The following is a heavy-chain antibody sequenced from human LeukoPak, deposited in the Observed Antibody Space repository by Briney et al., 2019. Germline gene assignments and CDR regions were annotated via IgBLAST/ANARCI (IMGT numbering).Heavy chain of an antibody. Sequence: GESLKISCKNSGNIFSTYWIAWVRQKPGKGLDWMGIIYPGDSDTRYSPSFQGRVTISADKSISTAYLQWSSLKASDTAMYYCARQGWYSSSWYIDYWGQGTLVTVSS. CDR3: ARQGWYSSSWYIDY. J-gene: IGHJ4*02. V-gene: IGHV5-51*01. D-gene: IGHD6-13*01. CDR1: GNIFSTYW. CDR2: IYPGDSDT.